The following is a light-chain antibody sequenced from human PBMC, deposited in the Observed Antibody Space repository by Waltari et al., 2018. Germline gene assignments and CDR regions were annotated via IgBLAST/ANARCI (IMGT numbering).Light chain of an antibody. V-gene: IGLV3-10*01. Sequence: SYELTQPPSVSVSPGQTARITCSGDALPKKYDSWYQQKSGQAPVLVIYEDNTRSSGIPERFSGSTSGTVATLSVSGAQVDDEADYYCYSTDNSGNYRVFGGGTKLTVL. J-gene: IGLJ2*01. CDR2: EDN. CDR3: YSTDNSGNYRV. CDR1: ALPKKY.